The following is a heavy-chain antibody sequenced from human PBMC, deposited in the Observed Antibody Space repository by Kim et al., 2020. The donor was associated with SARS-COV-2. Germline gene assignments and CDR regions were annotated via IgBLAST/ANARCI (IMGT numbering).Heavy chain of an antibody. CDR1: GFTFSSYA. CDR2: ISYDGSNK. V-gene: IGHV3-30*04. D-gene: IGHD6-13*01. Sequence: GGSLRLSCAASGFTFSSYAMHWVRQAPGKGLEWVAVISYDGSNKYYADSVKGRFTISRDNSKNTLYLQMNSLRAEDTAVYYCARGRQAPLSSSWYLSSYYFDYWGQGTLVTVPS. CDR3: ARGRQAPLSSSWYLSSYYFDY. J-gene: IGHJ4*02.